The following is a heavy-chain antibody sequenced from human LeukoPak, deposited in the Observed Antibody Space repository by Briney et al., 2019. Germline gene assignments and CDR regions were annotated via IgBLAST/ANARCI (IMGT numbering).Heavy chain of an antibody. J-gene: IGHJ4*02. CDR1: GLNVSTNN. Sequence: GGSLRLSCAASGLNVSTNNMNWVRQAPGKGLEWVSVIYRGGSTLNANSVKGRFTISRDSSRNTLFLQMKSLRAEDTAVYYCARGYSSADYWGQGTLVTVSS. V-gene: IGHV3-53*01. D-gene: IGHD5-18*01. CDR2: IYRGGST. CDR3: ARGYSSADY.